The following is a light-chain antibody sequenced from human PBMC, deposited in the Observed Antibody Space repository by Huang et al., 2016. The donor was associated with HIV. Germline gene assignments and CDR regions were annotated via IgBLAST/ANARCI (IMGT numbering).Light chain of an antibody. CDR2: GAS. J-gene: IGKJ3*01. V-gene: IGKV3-20*01. CDR1: QSISSSS. CDR3: HQYGSPPFT. Sequence: EIVLTQSPGTLSLSPGERATLSCRASQSISSSSLAWYLQKPGQAPTPLIHGASTRATSIPDRFSGSGSGTDFTLTISRLEPEDFAVYYCHQYGSPPFTFGPGTKVDIK.